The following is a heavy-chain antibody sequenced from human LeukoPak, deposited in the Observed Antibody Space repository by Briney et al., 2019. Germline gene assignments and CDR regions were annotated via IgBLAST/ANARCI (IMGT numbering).Heavy chain of an antibody. CDR3: ARVSFRGGGSCYMGY. Sequence: ASVKVSCKASGYTFTGYYMHWVRQAPGQGLEWMGWINPNSGGTNYAQKFQGRVTMTRDTSISTAYIELSRLRSDDTAVYYCARVSFRGGGSCYMGYWGQGTLVTVSS. CDR2: INPNSGGT. V-gene: IGHV1-2*02. CDR1: GYTFTGYY. J-gene: IGHJ4*02. D-gene: IGHD2-15*01.